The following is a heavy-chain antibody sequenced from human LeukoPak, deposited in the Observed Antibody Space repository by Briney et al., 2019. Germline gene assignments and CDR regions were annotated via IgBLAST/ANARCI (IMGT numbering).Heavy chain of an antibody. V-gene: IGHV3-33*08. CDR1: GFTFSSYA. J-gene: IGHJ6*02. D-gene: IGHD3-3*01. CDR2: IWYDGSNK. CDR3: ARDSAYFDFWSGRYYYYGMDV. Sequence: GGSLRLSCAASGFTFSSYAMSWVRQAPGKGLEWVAVIWYDGSNKYYADSVKGRFTISRDNSKNTLCLQMNSLRAEDTAVYYCARDSAYFDFWSGRYYYYGMDVWGQGTTVTVSS.